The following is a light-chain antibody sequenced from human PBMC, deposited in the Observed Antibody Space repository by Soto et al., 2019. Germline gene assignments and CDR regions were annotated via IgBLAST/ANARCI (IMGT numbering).Light chain of an antibody. V-gene: IGKV3-20*01. CDR2: GAS. CDR3: QHYNFWPHT. J-gene: IGKJ2*01. Sequence: EVVLTQSPGTLSLSPGERATLSCRASQSVAANYLAWYQQKRGQAPRLLIYGASSRATGIPDRFSGSGSGTDFTLTISRLEPEDVSVYFCQHYNFWPHTFGQGTKLEIK. CDR1: QSVAANY.